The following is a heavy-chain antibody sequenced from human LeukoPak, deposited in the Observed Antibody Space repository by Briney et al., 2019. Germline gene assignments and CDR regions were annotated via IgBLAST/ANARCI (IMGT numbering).Heavy chain of an antibody. V-gene: IGHV1-24*01. CDR2: FDPEDGET. Sequence: ASVKVSCKVSGYTLTELSMHWVRQAPGKGLEWMGGFDPEDGETIYAQKFQGRVTMTEDTSTDTAYMELSSLRSGDTAVYYCATRDYDSSGSFDYWGQGTLVTVSS. CDR1: GYTLTELS. J-gene: IGHJ4*02. D-gene: IGHD3-22*01. CDR3: ATRDYDSSGSFDY.